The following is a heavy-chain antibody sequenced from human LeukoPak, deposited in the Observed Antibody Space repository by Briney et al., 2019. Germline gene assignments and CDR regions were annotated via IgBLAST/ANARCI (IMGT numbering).Heavy chain of an antibody. V-gene: IGHV3-21*01. CDR3: ARDQKGTQGSFDY. CDR1: GFTFSSYS. CDR2: ISSSSSYI. Sequence: GGPLRLSCAASGFTFSSYSMNWVRQAPGKRLEWVSSISSSSSYIYYADSVKGRFTISRDNAKNSLYLQMNSLRAEDTAVYYCARDQKGTQGSFDYWGQGTLVTVSS. J-gene: IGHJ4*02. D-gene: IGHD3-10*01.